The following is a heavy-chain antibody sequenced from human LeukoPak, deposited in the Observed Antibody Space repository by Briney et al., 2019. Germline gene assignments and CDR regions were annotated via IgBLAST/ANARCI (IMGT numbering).Heavy chain of an antibody. D-gene: IGHD3-10*01. J-gene: IGHJ4*02. Sequence: ASVKVSCKASGYTFTNYDFNWVRQAPGQGLEWMGNSAYNGNTNYAQKYQDRGTMTTDTSTSTAYMELRSLRSDDTAVYYCARYNSMFRGVTTSDYWGQGTLVTVSS. V-gene: IGHV1-18*01. CDR3: ARYNSMFRGVTTSDY. CDR1: GYTFTNYD. CDR2: SAYNGNT.